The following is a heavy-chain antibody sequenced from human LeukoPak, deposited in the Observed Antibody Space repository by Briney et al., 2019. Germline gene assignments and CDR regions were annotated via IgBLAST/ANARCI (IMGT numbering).Heavy chain of an antibody. CDR1: GFTFSGYW. J-gene: IGHJ3*02. CDR3: ARGWNTTPRSGFDI. Sequence: QPGGSLRLSCAASGFTFSGYWMHRVRQVPGKGLVWVSHIDRDGSGTTYADSVKGRFTISRDNVKNTLFLQMNSLGAEDTALYYCARGWNTTPRSGFDIWGLGTMVTVSS. D-gene: IGHD1/OR15-1a*01. CDR2: IDRDGSGT. V-gene: IGHV3-74*03.